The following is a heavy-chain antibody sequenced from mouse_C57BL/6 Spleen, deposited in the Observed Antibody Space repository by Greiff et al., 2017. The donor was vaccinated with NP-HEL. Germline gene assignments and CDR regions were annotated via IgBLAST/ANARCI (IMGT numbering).Heavy chain of an antibody. J-gene: IGHJ4*01. CDR2: IDPANGNT. CDR1: GFNIKKTY. Sequence: VQLQQSVAELVRPGASVKLSCTASGFNIKKTYMHWVKQRPEQGLEWIGRIDPANGNTKYAPKFQGKATITADTSSNTAYLQLSSLTSEDTAIYYCARDGYYYAMDYWGQGTSVTVSS. V-gene: IGHV14-3*01. D-gene: IGHD2-3*01. CDR3: ARDGYYYAMDY.